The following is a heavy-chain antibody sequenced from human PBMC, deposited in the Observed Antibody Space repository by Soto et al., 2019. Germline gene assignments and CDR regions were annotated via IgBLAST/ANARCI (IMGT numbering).Heavy chain of an antibody. CDR2: ISSGRPDI. CDR3: ARDHLGIAAGDFDL. V-gene: IGHV3-21*01. Sequence: GGSLRLSCAASGFSFDAYNMNWVRQAPGKGLEWVSSISSGRPDIFYADSVRGRFTISRDDAKKSLFLQMNSLRADDTDVYYCARDHLGIAAGDFDLWGQGTLVTVSS. J-gene: IGHJ4*02. CDR1: GFSFDAYN. D-gene: IGHD6-19*01.